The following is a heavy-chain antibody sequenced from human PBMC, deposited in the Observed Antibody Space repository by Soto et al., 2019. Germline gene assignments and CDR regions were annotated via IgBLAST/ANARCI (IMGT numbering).Heavy chain of an antibody. J-gene: IGHJ4*02. CDR2: ISSSTETI. D-gene: IGHD2-2*01. CDR3: ARGREVPADFDY. CDR1: GLTFSSHS. V-gene: IGHV3-48*02. Sequence: GGSLRLSCAASGLTFSSHSMSWVRQAPGKGLEWVSYISSSTETIYYAASVKGRFTISRDNAKNSVYLQMNNLRDEDTAVYYCARGREVPADFDYWGQGTLVTVSS.